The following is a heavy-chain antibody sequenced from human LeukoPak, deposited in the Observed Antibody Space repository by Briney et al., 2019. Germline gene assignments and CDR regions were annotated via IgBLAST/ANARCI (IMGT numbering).Heavy chain of an antibody. CDR1: GGSISSGGYY. V-gene: IGHV4-30-2*01. Sequence: PSQTLSLTCTVSGGSISSGGYYWSWIRQPPGKGLEWIGYIYHSGSTYYNPSLKSRVTISVDRSKNQFSLKLSSVTAADTAVYYCASGQYCSSTSCPNYYYYYYMDVWGKGATVTVSS. CDR3: ASGQYCSSTSCPNYYYYYYMDV. CDR2: IYHSGST. D-gene: IGHD2-2*01. J-gene: IGHJ6*03.